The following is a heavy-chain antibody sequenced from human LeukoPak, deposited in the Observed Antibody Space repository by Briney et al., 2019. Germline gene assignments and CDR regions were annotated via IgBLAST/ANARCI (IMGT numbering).Heavy chain of an antibody. D-gene: IGHD3-9*01. J-gene: IGHJ4*02. V-gene: IGHV3-48*02. CDR2: ISSSSSNI. Sequence: GGSLRLSCAASGFTFSSYNMNWVRQAPGKGLEWFSHISSSSSNIDYADSVKGRFTISRDNAKNSLYLQMNSLRDEDTAVYYCARGDYDILTGYYRGFDYWGQGTLVTVSS. CDR3: ARGDYDILTGYYRGFDY. CDR1: GFTFSSYN.